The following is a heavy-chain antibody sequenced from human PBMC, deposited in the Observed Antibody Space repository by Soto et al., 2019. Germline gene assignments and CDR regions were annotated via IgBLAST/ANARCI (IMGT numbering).Heavy chain of an antibody. V-gene: IGHV4-31*01. CDR1: GGYISSGGYY. CDR2: IYYSGST. CDR3: ASAWDAPVGFDS. J-gene: IGHJ5*01. D-gene: IGHD1-26*01. Sequence: QVQLQESGPGLVKPSQTLSLTCTVSGGYISSGGYYWSWIRQHPGKGLEWIGYIYYSGSTYYNPSPKSQITITIDTSKSRFSLKLSSVTAADTAVYYCASAWDAPVGFDSWGQGIVVTVSS.